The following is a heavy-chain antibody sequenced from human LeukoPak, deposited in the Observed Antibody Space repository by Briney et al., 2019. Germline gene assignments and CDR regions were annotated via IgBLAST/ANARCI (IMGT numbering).Heavy chain of an antibody. D-gene: IGHD3-22*01. CDR1: GGSISSYY. J-gene: IGHJ6*02. CDR2: IYYSGST. CDR3: ARSLDSSGYYYYYGMDV. Sequence: SETLSLTCTVSGGSISSYYWSWIRQPPGKGLEWIGYIYYSGSTNYNPSLKSRVTISVDTSKNQFSLKLSSVTAADTAVYYCARSLDSSGYYYYYGMDVWGQGTTVTVSS. V-gene: IGHV4-59*12.